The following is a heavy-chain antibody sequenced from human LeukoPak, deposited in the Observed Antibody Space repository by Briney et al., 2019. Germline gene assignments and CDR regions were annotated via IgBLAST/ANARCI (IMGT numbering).Heavy chain of an antibody. Sequence: GGPLSFSGEASGFALSGSGLPWFRQAPGKGLKGVAFIWYDGSNKYYADSVKGRFTISRDNSKNTLYLQMNSLRAEDTAVYFCARTNTLDRGPIIDPLDYWGQGTLVTVSS. V-gene: IGHV3-33*01. CDR3: ARTNTLDRGPIIDPLDY. D-gene: IGHD3-10*01. CDR1: GFALSGSG. CDR2: IWYDGSNK. J-gene: IGHJ4*02.